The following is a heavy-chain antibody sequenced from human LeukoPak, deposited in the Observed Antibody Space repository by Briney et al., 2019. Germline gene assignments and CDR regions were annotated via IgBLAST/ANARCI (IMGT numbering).Heavy chain of an antibody. D-gene: IGHD3-16*02. V-gene: IGHV4-4*02. CDR1: GGSISSSNW. J-gene: IGHJ3*02. CDR3: ARGKYDYVWGSYRFSGNAFDI. CDR2: IYHSGST. Sequence: SETLSLTCAVSGGSISSSNWWSWVRQPPGKGLEWIGEIYHSGSTNYNPSPKSRVTISVDTSKNQYSLKLSCVAAADTAVYYCARGKYDYVWGSYRFSGNAFDIWGQGTMVTVSS.